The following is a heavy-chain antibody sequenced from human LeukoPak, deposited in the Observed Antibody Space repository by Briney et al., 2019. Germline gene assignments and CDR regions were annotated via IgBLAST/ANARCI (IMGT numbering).Heavy chain of an antibody. Sequence: PGGSLRLSCAASGFTFSSYSMNWVRQAPGKGLEWVSYISSSSSTIYYADSVKGRFTISRDNAKNSVYLQMNSLRAEDTAVYYCARGVGDYYDSSGYYYGGDYWGQGTLVTVSS. CDR3: ARGVGDYYDSSGYYYGGDY. D-gene: IGHD3-22*01. CDR1: GFTFSSYS. CDR2: ISSSSSTI. V-gene: IGHV3-48*01. J-gene: IGHJ4*02.